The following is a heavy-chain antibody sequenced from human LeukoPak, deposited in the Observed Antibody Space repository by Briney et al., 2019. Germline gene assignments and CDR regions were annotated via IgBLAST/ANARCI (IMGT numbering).Heavy chain of an antibody. CDR3: ARGHRVYSSGWYADY. V-gene: IGHV4-34*01. Sequence: PSETLSLTCTVSGGSISGYYWSWIRQPPGKGLEWIGEINHSGSTNYNPSLKSRVTISVDTSKNQFSLKLSSVTAADTAVYYCARGHRVYSSGWYADYWGQGTLVTVSS. D-gene: IGHD6-19*01. CDR2: INHSGST. J-gene: IGHJ4*02. CDR1: GGSISGYY.